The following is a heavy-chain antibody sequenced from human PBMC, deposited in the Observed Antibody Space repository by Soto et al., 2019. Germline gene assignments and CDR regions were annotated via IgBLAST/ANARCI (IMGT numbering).Heavy chain of an antibody. D-gene: IGHD1-26*01. CDR1: GHTFTNYG. CDR2: ISAYNGNT. Sequence: QVQLVQSGTEVKKPGASVKVSCKASGHTFTNYGISWVRQAPGQGLEWMGWISAYNGNTDYAQKLQGRVTLTTDTSTSTAYLELKSLRSDDTAVYYCARDPLRWELDYWGQGTLVTVSS. J-gene: IGHJ4*02. V-gene: IGHV1-18*01. CDR3: ARDPLRWELDY.